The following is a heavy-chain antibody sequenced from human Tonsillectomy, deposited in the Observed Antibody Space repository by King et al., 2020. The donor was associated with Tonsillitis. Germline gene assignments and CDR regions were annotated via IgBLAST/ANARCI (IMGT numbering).Heavy chain of an antibody. CDR3: AIDFDSSGSYSNWFGP. J-gene: IGHJ5*02. CDR1: GFTFSHYP. CDR2: ISSSGTNT. Sequence: VQLVESGGGLEQPGGSLRLSCAASGFTFSHYPMSWVRQAPGRGLEWGSLISSSGTNTHYVDFVRGRFTISRDDPKNTLYMQMNNLRAEDTAVYYCAIDFDSSGSYSNWFGPWGQGTLVTVSS. D-gene: IGHD3-22*01. V-gene: IGHV3-23*04.